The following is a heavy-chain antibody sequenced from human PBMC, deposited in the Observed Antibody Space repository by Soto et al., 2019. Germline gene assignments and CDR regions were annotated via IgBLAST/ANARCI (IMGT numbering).Heavy chain of an antibody. CDR2: IYYSGST. CDR1: GGSISSGDYY. Sequence: LSLTCTVSGGSISSGDYYWSWIRQPPGKGLEWIGYIYYSGSTYYNPSLKSRVTISVDTSKNQFSLKLSSVTAADTAVYYCARVPGSNQDFDYWGQGTLVTVSS. J-gene: IGHJ4*02. D-gene: IGHD4-4*01. V-gene: IGHV4-30-4*01. CDR3: ARVPGSNQDFDY.